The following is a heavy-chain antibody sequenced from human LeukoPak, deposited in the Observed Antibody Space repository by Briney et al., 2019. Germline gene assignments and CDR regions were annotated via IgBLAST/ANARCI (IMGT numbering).Heavy chain of an antibody. V-gene: IGHV3-21*01. D-gene: IGHD5-18*01. CDR2: ISSSSSYI. CDR3: ARVYSYDSPMGYMDV. Sequence: GGSLRLSCAASGFTFSNAWMSWVRQAPGKGLEWVSSISSSSSYIYYADSVKGRFTISRDNAKNSLYLQMNSLRAEDTAVYYCARVYSYDSPMGYMDVWGKGTTVTVSS. CDR1: GFTFSNAW. J-gene: IGHJ6*03.